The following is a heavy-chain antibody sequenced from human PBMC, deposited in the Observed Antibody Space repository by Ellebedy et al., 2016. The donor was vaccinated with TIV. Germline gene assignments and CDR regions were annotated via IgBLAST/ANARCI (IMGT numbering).Heavy chain of an antibody. Sequence: AASVKVSCKASGYIVTNHAIHWVRQAPGQSFEWMGWIYPANGDPKYSQQFQGRVTFTSDTSASTAYMELSSLRSEDTAVYYCARDKPGGDNWFDPWGQGTLVTVSS. V-gene: IGHV1-3*01. J-gene: IGHJ5*02. D-gene: IGHD3-16*01. CDR1: GYIVTNHA. CDR2: IYPANGDP. CDR3: ARDKPGGDNWFDP.